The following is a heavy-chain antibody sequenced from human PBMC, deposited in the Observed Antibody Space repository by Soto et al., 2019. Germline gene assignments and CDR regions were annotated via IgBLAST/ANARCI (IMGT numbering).Heavy chain of an antibody. CDR3: AREGSGYNF. Sequence: VKVSCKASGGSFSNFGISWVRQAPGQGLEWMGGIVPVFCRPNYAQRFRGRLTITADESTSTGYMELISLRSDDTAVYYCAREGSGYNFWGQGTQVTVSS. J-gene: IGHJ4*02. CDR2: IVPVFCRP. V-gene: IGHV1-69*13. D-gene: IGHD5-12*01. CDR1: GGSFSNFG.